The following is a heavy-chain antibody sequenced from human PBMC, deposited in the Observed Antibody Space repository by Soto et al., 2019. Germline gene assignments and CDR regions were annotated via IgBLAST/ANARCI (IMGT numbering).Heavy chain of an antibody. CDR2: IYYSGSI. Sequence: PSETLSLTYPVSGGSINSRGYYWTWIRQHPGKGLEWIGNIYYSGSIHFNPPLKSRLTMLVDTSENQFSLKLTSVTAADTAVYYCARQSESTGYFYGWFDPWGQGTLVTVSS. V-gene: IGHV4-31*03. CDR3: ARQSESTGYFYGWFDP. J-gene: IGHJ5*02. CDR1: GGSINSRGYY. D-gene: IGHD3-9*01.